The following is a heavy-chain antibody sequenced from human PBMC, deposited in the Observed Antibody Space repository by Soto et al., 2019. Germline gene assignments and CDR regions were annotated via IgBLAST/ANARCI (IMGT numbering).Heavy chain of an antibody. Sequence: HPGGSLRLSCAASEFTFSTYAMSWVRQAPGKGLEWVSAISGSGGSTYYTDSVKGRFIISRDNSKNTLYLQMNSLRAEDSALYYCAKGSKLRPPCSSDYWGQGTLVTVSS. CDR1: EFTFSTYA. J-gene: IGHJ4*02. D-gene: IGHD2-2*01. CDR2: ISGSGGST. CDR3: AKGSKLRPPCSSDY. V-gene: IGHV3-23*01.